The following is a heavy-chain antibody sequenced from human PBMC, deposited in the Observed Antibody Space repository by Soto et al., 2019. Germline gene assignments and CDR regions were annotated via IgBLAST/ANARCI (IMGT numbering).Heavy chain of an antibody. Sequence: LCEAASGGKFRGYGGRWVGKAPGKGLERVAAISYDAGNKDYADSVKGRCSISRDNSQNTVYLQMHSLRPEDTAVYFCARGVVQTGMAVWGNGTTVPGSS. J-gene: IGHJ6*04. CDR2: ISYDAGNK. CDR1: GGKFRGYG. D-gene: IGHD2-2*01. CDR3: ARGVVQTGMAV. V-gene: IGHV3-30-3*01.